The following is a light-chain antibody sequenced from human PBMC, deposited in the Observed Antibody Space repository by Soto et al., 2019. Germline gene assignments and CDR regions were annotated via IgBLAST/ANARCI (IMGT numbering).Light chain of an antibody. CDR1: QSITSW. V-gene: IGKV1-5*01. CDR2: DAS. Sequence: IQMTQAPSTLSASVGDRVTITCRASQSITSWLAWYQQKPGKAPKLLIYDASNLESGVPSRFSGRGYGTEFTLTISSLQPDDFATYYCQQYNSYSRTFGKGTKVDIK. CDR3: QQYNSYSRT. J-gene: IGKJ1*01.